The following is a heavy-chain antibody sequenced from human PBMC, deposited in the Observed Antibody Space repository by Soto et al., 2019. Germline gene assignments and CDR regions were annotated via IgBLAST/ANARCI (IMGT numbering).Heavy chain of an antibody. Sequence: QVRLQESGPGLVKPSKTLSLTCTVSGGSISSGDYYWSWIRHHPGGGLEWIGYIHYSGNTYYDPSLKSRRTMSVDTSKNQVSLNLSSVTAADTAVYYCARTPGGAPADYYFDYWGLGTLVTVSS. V-gene: IGHV4-31*03. CDR2: IHYSGNT. CDR3: ARTPGGAPADYYFDY. D-gene: IGHD4-17*01. CDR1: GGSISSGDYY. J-gene: IGHJ4*02.